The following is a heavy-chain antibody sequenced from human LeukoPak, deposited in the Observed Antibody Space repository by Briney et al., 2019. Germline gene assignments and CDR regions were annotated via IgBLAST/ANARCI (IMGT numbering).Heavy chain of an antibody. Sequence: ASVKVSCKASGYTFSSYDINWVRQATGQGLEWLGWMNPDTTNTGYAQKFQGRVTMTSNTPMNTAYMELRNLTSEDTAVYYCARGPPESTSSDYWGLGTLVTVSS. V-gene: IGHV1-8*01. CDR1: GYTFSSYD. J-gene: IGHJ4*02. D-gene: IGHD2-2*01. CDR3: ARGPPESTSSDY. CDR2: MNPDTTNT.